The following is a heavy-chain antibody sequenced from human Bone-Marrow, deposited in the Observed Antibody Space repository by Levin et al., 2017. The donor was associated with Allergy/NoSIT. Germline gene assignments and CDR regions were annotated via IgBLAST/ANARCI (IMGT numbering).Heavy chain of an antibody. CDR1: GGSVNTYNYY. V-gene: IGHV4-61*01. CDR2: ISYSGSP. J-gene: IGHJ4*02. D-gene: IGHD2-21*02. CDR3: AKMGLVTVAHSGAFDY. Sequence: RSLTLSLPCTVSGGSVNTYNYYWSWIRQPPGKGLGWIAYISYSGSPNYNPSLKGRVTISLDTSKNQFSLMLTSVTAADTAMYYWAKMGLVTVAHSGAFDYWGQGRLVTVHS.